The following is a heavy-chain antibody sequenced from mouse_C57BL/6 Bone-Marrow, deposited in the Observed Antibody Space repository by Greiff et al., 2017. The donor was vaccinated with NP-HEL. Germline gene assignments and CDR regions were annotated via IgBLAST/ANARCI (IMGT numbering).Heavy chain of an antibody. CDR3: AREEVVAMDY. CDR1: GFTFSSYA. V-gene: IGHV5-4*01. J-gene: IGHJ4*01. D-gene: IGHD1-1*01. CDR2: ISDGGSYT. Sequence: EVKLVESGGGLVKPGGSLKLSCAASGFTFSSYAMSWVRQTPEKRLEWVATISDGGSYTYYPDNVKGRFTISRDNAKNNLYLQMSHLKSEDTAMYYCAREEVVAMDYWGQGTAVTVSS.